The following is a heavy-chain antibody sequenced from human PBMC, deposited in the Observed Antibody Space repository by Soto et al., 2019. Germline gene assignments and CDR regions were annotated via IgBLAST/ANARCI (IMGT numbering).Heavy chain of an antibody. J-gene: IGHJ5*02. CDR1: GGSISSGVYY. CDR3: ARVGGINWFDP. V-gene: IGHV4-31*03. Sequence: PSETLSLTCTVSGGSISSGVYYLSWIRQHPGKGLEWIGYIYYSGSTYYNPSLKSRVTISVDTSKNQFSLKLSSVTAADTAVYYCARVGGINWFDPWGQGTLVPVSS. CDR2: IYYSGST. D-gene: IGHD3-16*01.